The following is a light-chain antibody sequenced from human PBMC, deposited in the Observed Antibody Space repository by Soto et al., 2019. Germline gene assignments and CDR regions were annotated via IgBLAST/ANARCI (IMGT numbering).Light chain of an antibody. V-gene: IGKV3-15*01. J-gene: IGKJ2*01. CDR3: QQYKDRPPYT. CDR1: QSVSSF. Sequence: EILLTQSPATLSVSPGERATLSCRASQSVSSFLAWYQHKPGQAPRLLIYDASTRAAGIPARFSGGGAWTEFTLPTSGLQAGDFAVYYCQQYKDRPPYTFGQGTKLEIK. CDR2: DAS.